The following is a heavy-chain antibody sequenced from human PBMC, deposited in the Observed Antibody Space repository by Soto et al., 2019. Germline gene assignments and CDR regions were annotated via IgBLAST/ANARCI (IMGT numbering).Heavy chain of an antibody. Sequence: QVQLQESGPGLVKPSETLSLTCTVSGGFISSYHWSWIRQPPGKGLEWIGYYTGSPNYNPSLKSRVTISVTTSKTQSPLTPSSVTAADTAVYYCATYINGGGGRGYWGQGTLVTVSS. CDR2: YYTGSP. J-gene: IGHJ4*02. CDR3: ATYINGGGGRGY. D-gene: IGHD2-8*01. CDR1: GGFISSYH. V-gene: IGHV4-59*08.